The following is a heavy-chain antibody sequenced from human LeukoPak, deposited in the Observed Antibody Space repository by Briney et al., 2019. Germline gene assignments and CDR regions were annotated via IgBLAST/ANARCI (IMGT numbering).Heavy chain of an antibody. Sequence: GGSLRLSCAASGFSFSSYAMYWVRQAPGKGLGWVAVIWSDGNNKYYSDSAKGRFTISRDNSKNTLYLQMSSLRAEDTAVYYCANLIIAAAGYEYFQHWGQGTLVTVSS. CDR2: IWSDGNNK. D-gene: IGHD6-13*01. CDR1: GFSFSSYA. J-gene: IGHJ1*01. CDR3: ANLIIAAAGYEYFQH. V-gene: IGHV3-33*07.